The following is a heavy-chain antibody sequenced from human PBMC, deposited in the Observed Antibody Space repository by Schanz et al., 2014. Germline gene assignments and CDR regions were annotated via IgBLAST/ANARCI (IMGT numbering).Heavy chain of an antibody. CDR1: GLTFTSAW. D-gene: IGHD5-12*01. V-gene: IGHV3-23*04. J-gene: IGHJ4*02. CDR2: MNESHSTI. Sequence: EVQLVESGGGLVKPGGSLRLSCATSGLTFTSAWMSWVRQARGKGLEWVSAMNESHSTIYYADSVRGRFTISRDNAENTLFLQMNSLRAEDTAVYYCARKVVATIGGYYDNWGQGTLVIVSS. CDR3: ARKVVATIGGYYDN.